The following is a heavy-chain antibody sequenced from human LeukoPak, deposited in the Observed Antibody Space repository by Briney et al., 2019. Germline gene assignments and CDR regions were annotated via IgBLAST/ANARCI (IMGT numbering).Heavy chain of an antibody. CDR2: INPNSGGT. J-gene: IGHJ6*02. V-gene: IGHV1-2*02. CDR3: ARDHIVVVPAAKSYYYYGMDV. D-gene: IGHD2-2*01. CDR1: GYTFTGYY. Sequence: ASVKVSCKASGYTFTGYYMHWVRQAPGQGLEWMGWINPNSGGTNYAQKFQGRVTMTRDTSISTAYMELSRLRSDDTAVYCCARDHIVVVPAAKSYYYYGMDVWGQGTTVTVSS.